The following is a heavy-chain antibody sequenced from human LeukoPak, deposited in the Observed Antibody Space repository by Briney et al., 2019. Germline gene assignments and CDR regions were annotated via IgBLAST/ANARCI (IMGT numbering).Heavy chain of an antibody. CDR3: ARDPYYDFWSGYYGGYGMDV. CDR2: IYYSGST. V-gene: IGHV4-30-4*01. CDR1: GGSISSGDYY. J-gene: IGHJ6*02. Sequence: PSQTLSLTCTVSGGSISSGDYYWSCIRQPPGKGLEWIGYIYYSGSTYYNPSLKSRVTISVDTSKNQFSLKLSSVTAADTAVYYCARDPYYDFWSGYYGGYGMDVWGQGTTVTVSS. D-gene: IGHD3-3*01.